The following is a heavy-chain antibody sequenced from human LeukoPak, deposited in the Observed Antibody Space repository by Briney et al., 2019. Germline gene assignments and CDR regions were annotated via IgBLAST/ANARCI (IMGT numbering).Heavy chain of an antibody. CDR1: GGSISSSSYY. Sequence: PSETLSLTCTVSGGSISSSSYYWGWIRQPPGKGLEWIGSIYYSGSTYYDPSLKSRVTISVDTSKNQFSLKLSSVTAADTAVYYCARHQGYSSSWYWYYYGMDVWGQGTTVTVSS. CDR2: IYYSGST. D-gene: IGHD6-13*01. J-gene: IGHJ6*02. CDR3: ARHQGYSSSWYWYYYGMDV. V-gene: IGHV4-39*01.